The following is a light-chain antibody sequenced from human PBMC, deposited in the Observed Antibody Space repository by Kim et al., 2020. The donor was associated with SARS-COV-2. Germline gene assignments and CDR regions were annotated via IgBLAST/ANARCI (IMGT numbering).Light chain of an antibody. Sequence: SSELTQDPAVSVALGQTVRITCHGDSLRRYYASWYQQKPGQAPVVVIYGKGNRPSGIPDRFSGSSSGNTASLTITGAQAEDEADYYCNSRDSSTNNLVFG. CDR3: NSRDSSTNNLV. J-gene: IGLJ2*01. V-gene: IGLV3-19*01. CDR2: GKG. CDR1: SLRRYY.